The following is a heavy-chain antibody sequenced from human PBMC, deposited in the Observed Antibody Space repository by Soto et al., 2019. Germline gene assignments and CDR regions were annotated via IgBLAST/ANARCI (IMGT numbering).Heavy chain of an antibody. CDR2: IVGSGTRT. Sequence: HLGGSLRLSCAASGFTFSSYAMSWVRQAPGKGLEWVSLIVGSGTRTYYADSVKGRFTISRDNSKSTLYLQMNSLRAGDTAVYYCGKDPVREEDAAMATALGYYFDYWGQGTLVTVSS. V-gene: IGHV3-23*01. CDR1: GFTFSSYA. CDR3: GKDPVREEDAAMATALGYYFDY. D-gene: IGHD5-18*01. J-gene: IGHJ4*02.